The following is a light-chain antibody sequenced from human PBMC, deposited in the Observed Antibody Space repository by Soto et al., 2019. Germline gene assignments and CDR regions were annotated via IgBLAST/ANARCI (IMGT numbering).Light chain of an antibody. CDR3: QQRSSWLT. J-gene: IGKJ4*01. V-gene: IGKV3-11*01. Sequence: EIFLTQSPGTLSLSPGERATLSCRASQSISSSLAWYQQKPGQAPRLLIYDASDRADGIPARFTGRRSGTDFTLTISSLEPEDFAVYYCQQRSSWLTFGGGTRVEFK. CDR2: DAS. CDR1: QSISSS.